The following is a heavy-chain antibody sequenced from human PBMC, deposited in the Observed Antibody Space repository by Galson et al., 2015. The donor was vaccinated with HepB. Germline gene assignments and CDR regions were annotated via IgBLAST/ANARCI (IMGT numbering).Heavy chain of an antibody. CDR3: ARGGRDCYNSH. CDR1: GYTFNIFD. CDR2: MNPNSGST. J-gene: IGHJ3*01. Sequence: SVKVSCKASGYTFNIFDISWVRQATGQGLEWMGWMNPNSGSTDYAQKFQGRVTMTRDTAISTAFMELSSLGSDDTAVYYCARGGRDCYNSHWGQGTMVTVSS. V-gene: IGHV1-8*01. D-gene: IGHD5-24*01.